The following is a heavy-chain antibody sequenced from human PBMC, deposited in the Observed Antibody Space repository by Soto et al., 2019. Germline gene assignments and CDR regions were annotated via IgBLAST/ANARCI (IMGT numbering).Heavy chain of an antibody. V-gene: IGHV1-3*01. CDR3: ARGITLPTPLDY. CDR1: GYTFTSYG. D-gene: IGHD1-20*01. Sequence: ASVKVSCKASGYTFTSYGIGWVRQAPGQGLEWMGWINAGNGNTKYSQKFQGRVTITRDTSASTAYMELSSLRSEDTAVYYCARGITLPTPLDYWGQGTLVTVSS. J-gene: IGHJ4*02. CDR2: INAGNGNT.